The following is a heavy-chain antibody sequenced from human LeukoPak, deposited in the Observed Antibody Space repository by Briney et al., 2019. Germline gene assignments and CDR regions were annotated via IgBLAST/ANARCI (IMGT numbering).Heavy chain of an antibody. Sequence: SGGSLRLSCVASGFSFTYAWMSWVRQAPGKGLQWVGHIRSETDGATTDYAAAVQGRFTISRDDSKKMLYLEMNSLKTEDTGLYYCTTDLNQRLKWFGNPLDHWGQGTPVTVSS. CDR3: TTDLNQRLKWFGNPLDH. V-gene: IGHV3-15*01. CDR2: IRSETDGATT. J-gene: IGHJ4*02. D-gene: IGHD3-10*01. CDR1: GFSFTYAW.